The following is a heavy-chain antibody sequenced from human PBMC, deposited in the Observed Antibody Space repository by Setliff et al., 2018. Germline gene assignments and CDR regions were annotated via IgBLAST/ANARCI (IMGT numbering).Heavy chain of an antibody. CDR3: ARQVSWFDP. J-gene: IGHJ5*02. CDR2: IYHSGST. CDR1: GYSISSGYY. Sequence: SETLSLTCAVSGYSISSGYYWGWIRQPPGKGLEWIGSIYHSGSTYYNPSLKSRVTISVDTSKNQFSLKLSSVTAADAAVYYCARQVSWFDPWGQGTLVTVSS. V-gene: IGHV4-38-2*01.